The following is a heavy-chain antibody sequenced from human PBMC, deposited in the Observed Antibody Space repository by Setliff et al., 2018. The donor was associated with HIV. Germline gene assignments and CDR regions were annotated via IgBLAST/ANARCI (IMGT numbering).Heavy chain of an antibody. Sequence: GGSLRLSCAASGFTFSNSWMSWVRQAPGKGLEWVASIKQDGSDKSYVDSVKGRFTISRDNARNSLYLQINSLRAEDTAVYFCTTDWSGGFFRWGQGTLVTVSS. CDR1: GFTFSNSW. V-gene: IGHV3-7*03. D-gene: IGHD2-15*01. CDR3: TTDWSGGFFR. J-gene: IGHJ4*02. CDR2: IKQDGSDK.